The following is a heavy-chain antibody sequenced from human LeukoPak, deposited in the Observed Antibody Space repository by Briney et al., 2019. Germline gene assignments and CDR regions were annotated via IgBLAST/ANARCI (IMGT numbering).Heavy chain of an antibody. V-gene: IGHV3-9*01. CDR3: AKDHSLGYYYGMDV. CDR2: ISWNSGSI. J-gene: IGHJ6*02. D-gene: IGHD2-21*01. CDR1: GFTFDDYA. Sequence: GGFLRLSCAASGFTFDDYAMHWVRQAPGKGLEWVSGISWNSGSIGYADSVKGRFTISRDNAKNSLYLQMNSLRAEDTALYYCAKDHSLGYYYGMDVWGQGTTVTVSS.